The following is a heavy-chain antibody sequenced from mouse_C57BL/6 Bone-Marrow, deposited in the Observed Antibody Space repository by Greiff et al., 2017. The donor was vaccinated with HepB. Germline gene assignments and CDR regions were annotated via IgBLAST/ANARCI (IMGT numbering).Heavy chain of an antibody. CDR1: GYTFTSYW. CDR2: IDPSDSYT. D-gene: IGHD2-4*01. V-gene: IGHV1-69*01. J-gene: IGHJ4*01. CDR3: ARGDYDGNPYAMDY. Sequence: QVQLQQPGAELVMPGASVKLSCKASGYTFTSYWMHWVKQRPGQGLEWIGEIDPSDSYTNYNQKLKGKSTLTVDKSSSTAYMQLSSLTSEDSAVYYCARGDYDGNPYAMDYWGQGTSVTVSS.